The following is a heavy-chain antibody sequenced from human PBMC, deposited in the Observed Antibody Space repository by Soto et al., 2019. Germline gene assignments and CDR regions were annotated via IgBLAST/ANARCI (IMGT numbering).Heavy chain of an antibody. CDR3: AKESLPEHYGDTLFDY. V-gene: IGHV3-23*01. D-gene: IGHD4-17*01. J-gene: IGHJ4*02. Sequence: EVQLLESGGTLLQPGGSLRLSCAASGFSFSNYALSGVRKAPGKGLEWVSTFSAGGRTYYADSVKGRFTIARDSSQNTVHLQISDLRPEDTAVYYCAKESLPEHYGDTLFDYWGQGTRVTVSS. CDR1: GFSFSNYA. CDR2: FSAGGRT.